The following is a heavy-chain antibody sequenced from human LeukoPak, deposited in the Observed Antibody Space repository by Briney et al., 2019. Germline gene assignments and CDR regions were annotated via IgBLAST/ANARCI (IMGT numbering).Heavy chain of an antibody. J-gene: IGHJ4*02. Sequence: PGGSLRLSCAASGFTFGSYEMNWVRQAPGKGLEWVSYISSSGSTIYYADSVKGRFTISRDNAKNSLYLQMDSLRAEDTAVYYCARDWGLGKYYFDYWGQGTLVTVSS. CDR1: GFTFGSYE. V-gene: IGHV3-48*03. CDR3: ARDWGLGKYYFDY. D-gene: IGHD3-16*01. CDR2: ISSSGSTI.